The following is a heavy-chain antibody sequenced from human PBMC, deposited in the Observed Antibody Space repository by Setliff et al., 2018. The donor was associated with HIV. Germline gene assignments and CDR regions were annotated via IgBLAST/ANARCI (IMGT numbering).Heavy chain of an antibody. CDR3: ARATYSGSPNPPQDY. J-gene: IGHJ4*02. CDR2: INCCSGDS. CDR1: GYSFFSYS. Sequence: ASVKVSCKASGYSFFSYSITWVRQAPGQGLEWVGWINCCSGDSKFPEKLQGRITMTADTSTSTAYMELRNLTSDDTAMYYCARATYSGSPNPPQDYWGQGTLVTVSS. V-gene: IGHV1-18*01. D-gene: IGHD1-26*01.